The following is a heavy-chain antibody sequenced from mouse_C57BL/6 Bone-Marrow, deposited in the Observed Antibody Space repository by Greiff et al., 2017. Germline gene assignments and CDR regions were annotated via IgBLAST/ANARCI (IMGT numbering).Heavy chain of an antibody. J-gene: IGHJ1*03. V-gene: IGHV1-55*01. CDR3: ARPYYSNYWYFDV. D-gene: IGHD2-5*01. CDR1: GYTFTSYW. CDR2: IYPVSGST. Sequence: QVQLQQPGAELVKPGASVKMSCKASGYTFTSYWITWVKQRPGQGLEWIGDIYPVSGSTNYNEKFKSKATLTVDTASSTAYMQLSSLTSEDSAVYYCARPYYSNYWYFDVWGTGTTVTVSS.